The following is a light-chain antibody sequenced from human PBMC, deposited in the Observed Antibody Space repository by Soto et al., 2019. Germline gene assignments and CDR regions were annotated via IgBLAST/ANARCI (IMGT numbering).Light chain of an antibody. CDR1: QSVSTF. CDR2: NAS. V-gene: IGKV3-11*01. J-gene: IGKJ5*01. CDR3: QQRGDWPPIT. Sequence: ETVMTQSPATLSVSPGERATLSCRASQSVSTFLAWFQQKPGQPPRLLIYNASNRTTGIPARFSGSGSGTDFTLTISSLEPEDFAVYYCQQRGDWPPITFGQGTRLEIK.